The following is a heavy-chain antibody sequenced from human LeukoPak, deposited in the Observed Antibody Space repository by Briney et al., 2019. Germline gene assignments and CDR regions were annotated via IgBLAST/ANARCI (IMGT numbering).Heavy chain of an antibody. CDR3: ARQTAMGRSGDY. D-gene: IGHD5-18*01. CDR2: IDPSDSET. V-gene: IGHV5-51*01. Sequence: GESLKISCKASGYSLTSYWIGWVRQMPGRGLEWMGIIDPSDSETRYTPSFQGQVTISVDKSLTTADLQWNSLKASDTAMYYCARQTAMGRSGDYWGQGTLVTVSS. J-gene: IGHJ4*02. CDR1: GYSLTSYW.